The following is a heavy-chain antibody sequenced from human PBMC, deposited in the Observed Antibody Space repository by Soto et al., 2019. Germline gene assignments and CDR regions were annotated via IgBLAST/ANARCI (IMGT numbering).Heavy chain of an antibody. J-gene: IGHJ4*02. CDR1: GFTFSSYA. V-gene: IGHV3-30-3*01. D-gene: IGHD2-15*01. CDR3: ARDPHIVVVVAATRPFDY. Sequence: QVQLVESGGGVVQPGRSLRLSCAASGFTFSSYAMHWVRQAPGKGLEWVAVISYDGSNKYYADSVKGRFTISRDNSKNTLYLQMNSLRAEDTAVYYCARDPHIVVVVAATRPFDYWGQGTLVTGSS. CDR2: ISYDGSNK.